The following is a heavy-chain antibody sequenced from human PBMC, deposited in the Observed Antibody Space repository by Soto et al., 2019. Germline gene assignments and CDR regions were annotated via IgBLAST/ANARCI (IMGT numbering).Heavy chain of an antibody. D-gene: IGHD2-2*01. J-gene: IGHJ4*02. CDR1: GFTFSSYW. Sequence: GGSLRLSCAASGFTFSSYWMSWVRQAPGKGLEWVANIKQDGSEKYYVDSVKGRFTISRDNAKNSLYLQMNSLRAEDTAVYYCASSYCSSTSCYAVDYWGQGTLVTVSS. CDR2: IKQDGSEK. V-gene: IGHV3-7*01. CDR3: ASSYCSSTSCYAVDY.